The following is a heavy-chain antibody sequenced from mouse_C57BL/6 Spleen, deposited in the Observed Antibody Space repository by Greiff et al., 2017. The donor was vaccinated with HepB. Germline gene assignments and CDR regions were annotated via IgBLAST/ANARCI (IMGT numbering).Heavy chain of an antibody. D-gene: IGHD1-1*01. CDR1: GYTFTSYW. CDR2: IYPGSGST. CDR3: AREVLPYAMDY. Sequence: QVQLQQSGAELVKPGASVKMSCKASGYTFTSYWITWVKQRPGQGLEWIGDIYPGSGSTNYNEKFKSKATLTVDTSSSTAYMQLSSLTSEDSAVYYCAREVLPYAMDYWGQGTSVTVSS. J-gene: IGHJ4*01. V-gene: IGHV1-55*01.